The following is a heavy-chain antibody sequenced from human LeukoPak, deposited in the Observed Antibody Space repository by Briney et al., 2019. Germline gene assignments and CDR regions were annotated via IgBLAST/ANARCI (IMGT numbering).Heavy chain of an antibody. V-gene: IGHV1-2*02. J-gene: IGHJ4*01. CDR1: GYXFTDYY. Sequence: ASVKVSCKASGYXFTDYYMHWVRQAPGQGLEWMGWINPNSGGTKYAQNFQGRVTMTRDTSITTAYMELSRLRSGDTAVYYCARDSCSGGSCYSGQYYFDYWGHGTRVTVSS. CDR2: INPNSGGT. CDR3: ARDSCSGGSCYSGQYYFDY. D-gene: IGHD2-15*01.